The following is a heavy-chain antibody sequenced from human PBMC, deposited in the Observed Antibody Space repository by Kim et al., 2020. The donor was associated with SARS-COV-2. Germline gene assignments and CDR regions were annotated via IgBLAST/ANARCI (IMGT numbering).Heavy chain of an antibody. CDR1: GFTLDTYT. CDR3: VKDRRTYLSSGDAFDV. Sequence: GGSLRLSCSASGFTLDTYTVHWVRQAPGKRLEYVSVLSTNGRSTYYAESVKGRFTISRDNSKSTLFLQMSRLRPEDTAIYYCVKDRRTYLSSGDAFDVWGQGTTVTVSS. J-gene: IGHJ3*01. V-gene: IGHV3-64D*06. CDR2: LSTNGRST.